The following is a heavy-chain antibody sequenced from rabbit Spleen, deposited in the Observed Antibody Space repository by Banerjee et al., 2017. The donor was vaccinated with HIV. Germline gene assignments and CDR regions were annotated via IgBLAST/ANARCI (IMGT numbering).Heavy chain of an antibody. CDR1: GFTLSSYW. CDR3: ARGAWSTDCMNL. Sequence: EESGGDLVKPEGSLTLTCTASGFTLSSYWICWVRQAPGKGLEWIACIDAGSSGSTYYASWATGRFTFSKTSSTTVTLKMTRLTAADTATYFCARGAWSTDCMNLWGPGTLVTVS. D-gene: IGHD7-1*01. V-gene: IGHV1S45*01. CDR2: IDAGSSGST. J-gene: IGHJ4*01.